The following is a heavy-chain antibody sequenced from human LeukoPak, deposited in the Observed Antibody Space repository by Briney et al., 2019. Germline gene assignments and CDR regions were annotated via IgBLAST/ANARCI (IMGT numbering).Heavy chain of an antibody. Sequence: ASVKVSCKASGYTFTSYGISWVRQAPGQGLEGMGWISAYNGKTNYAQKLQGRVTMTTDTSTSTAYMELRSLRSDDTAVYYCARLLELRYFDWFKFEGNKYYMDVWGKGTTVTVSS. V-gene: IGHV1-18*01. D-gene: IGHD3-9*01. CDR3: ARLLELRYFDWFKFEGNKYYMDV. CDR1: GYTFTSYG. J-gene: IGHJ6*03. CDR2: ISAYNGKT.